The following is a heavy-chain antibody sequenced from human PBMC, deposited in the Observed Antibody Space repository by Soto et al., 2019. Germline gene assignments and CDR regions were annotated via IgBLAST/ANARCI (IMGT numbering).Heavy chain of an antibody. CDR3: AKAVGSYGNFDY. V-gene: IGHV3-9*01. CDR2: ISWNSGSI. J-gene: IGHJ4*02. CDR1: GFTFDDYA. D-gene: IGHD5-18*01. Sequence: GGSLRLSCAASGFTFDDYAMHWVRQPPGKGLEWVSGISWNSGSIGYADSVKGRFTISRDNAKNSLYLQMNSLRAEDTALYYCAKAVGSYGNFDYWGQGTLVTVSS.